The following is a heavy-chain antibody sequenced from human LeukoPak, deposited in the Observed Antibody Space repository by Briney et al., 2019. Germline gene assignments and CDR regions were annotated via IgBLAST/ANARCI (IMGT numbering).Heavy chain of an antibody. CDR2: VFHSGST. Sequence: PSETLSLTCTVSGGPISSYYWSWIRQPPGKGLEWIGYVFHSGSTNYNPSLKSRVTISVDTSKNQFSLKLTSVTAADTAVYYCARDSSGYYRIDYWGQGTLVTVSS. CDR3: ARDSSGYYRIDY. J-gene: IGHJ4*02. CDR1: GGPISSYY. V-gene: IGHV4-59*08. D-gene: IGHD3-22*01.